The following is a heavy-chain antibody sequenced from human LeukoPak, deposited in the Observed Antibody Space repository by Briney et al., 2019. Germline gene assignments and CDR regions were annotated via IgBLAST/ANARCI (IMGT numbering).Heavy chain of an antibody. Sequence: PGGSLRLSCAASGFTFSSYAMHWVRQAPGKGLEWVAVISCDGSNKYYADSVKGRFTISRDNSKNTLYLQMNSLRAEDTAVYYCARDWILLWFGELWDWFEPWGQGTLVTVSS. CDR1: GFTFSSYA. CDR2: ISCDGSNK. D-gene: IGHD3-10*01. J-gene: IGHJ5*02. CDR3: ARDWILLWFGELWDWFEP. V-gene: IGHV3-30-3*01.